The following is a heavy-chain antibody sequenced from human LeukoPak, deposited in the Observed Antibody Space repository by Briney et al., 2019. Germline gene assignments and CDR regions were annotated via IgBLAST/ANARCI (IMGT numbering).Heavy chain of an antibody. V-gene: IGHV3-74*01. CDR3: VRDAWMASTPLDY. D-gene: IGHD5-24*01. J-gene: IGHJ4*02. CDR2: IKNDGSST. Sequence: PGGSLRLSCAASGFTFSSYWVHWVRQAPGKGLLWVSRIKNDGSSTNYADSVKGRFTISGDNAKNTLYLQINSLRAEDTAVYYCVRDAWMASTPLDYWGQGTLVTVSS. CDR1: GFTFSSYW.